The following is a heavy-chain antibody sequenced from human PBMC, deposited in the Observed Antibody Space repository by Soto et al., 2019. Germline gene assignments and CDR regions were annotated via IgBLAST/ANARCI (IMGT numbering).Heavy chain of an antibody. CDR1: GGSISSGGYY. V-gene: IGHV4-31*03. CDR3: ARGAGGWHKLVSPWFGP. Sequence: TSETLSLTCTVSGGSISSGGYYWSWIRQHPGKGLEWIGYIYYSGSAYYNPSLKSRVTISVDTSKNQFSLRLSSVTAADTAVYYCARGAGGWHKLVSPWFGPWDQGALVAVSS. D-gene: IGHD6-13*01. CDR2: IYYSGSA. J-gene: IGHJ5*02.